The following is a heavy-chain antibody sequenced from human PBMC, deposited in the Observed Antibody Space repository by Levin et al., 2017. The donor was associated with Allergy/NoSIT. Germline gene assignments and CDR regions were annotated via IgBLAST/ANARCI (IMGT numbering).Heavy chain of an antibody. CDR2: ISWNSGSI. D-gene: IGHD4-23*01. V-gene: IGHV3-9*01. Sequence: SLKISCAASGFTFDDYAMHWVRQAPGKGLEWVSGISWNSGSIGYADSVKGRFTISRDNAKNSLYLQMNSLRAEDTALYYCAKDGGGNSGYFDYWGQGTLVTVSS. CDR1: GFTFDDYA. J-gene: IGHJ4*02. CDR3: AKDGGGNSGYFDY.